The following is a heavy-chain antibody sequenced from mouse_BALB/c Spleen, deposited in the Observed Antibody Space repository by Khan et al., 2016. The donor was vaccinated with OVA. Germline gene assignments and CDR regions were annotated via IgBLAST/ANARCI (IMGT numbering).Heavy chain of an antibody. V-gene: IGHV5-6*01. CDR1: GFTFSTYG. CDR3: TRLAYYYDSEGFAY. CDR2: VSTGGSYT. Sequence: EVELVESGGDLVKPGGSLKLSCAASGFTFSTYGMSWVRQAPDKRLEWVATVSTGGSYTYYPDSVKGRVTISRDKAKNTLYLQMSGLRSEDTAMFYCTRLAYYYDSEGFAYWGQGTLVTFSA. D-gene: IGHD1-1*01. J-gene: IGHJ3*01.